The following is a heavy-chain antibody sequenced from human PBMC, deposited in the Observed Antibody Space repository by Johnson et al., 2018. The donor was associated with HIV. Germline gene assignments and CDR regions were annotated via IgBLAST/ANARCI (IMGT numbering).Heavy chain of an antibody. V-gene: IGHV3-7*01. D-gene: IGHD6-13*01. CDR2: IKQDGSEK. CDR3: ARGRIGAAGWDAFDV. J-gene: IGHJ3*01. CDR1: GFTFSSYW. Sequence: VQLVESGGGLVQPGGSLRLSCAASGFTFSSYWMSWVRQAPGKGLEWVANIKQDGSEKYYVDSVKGRFTISRDNAKNSLYLQMNSLRAGDTAVYYCARGRIGAAGWDAFDVWGQGTMVTVSS.